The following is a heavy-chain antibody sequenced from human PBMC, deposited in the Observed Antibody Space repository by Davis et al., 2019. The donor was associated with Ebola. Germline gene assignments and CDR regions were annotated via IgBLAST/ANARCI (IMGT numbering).Heavy chain of an antibody. CDR2: IYHSGST. Sequence: MPSETLSLTCAVSGGSISSGGYSWSWIRQPPGKGLEWIGYIYHSGSTYYNPSLKSRVTISVDRYKNQFSLKLSSVTAADTAVYYCARCKPFGSSFWFDPWGQGTLFTVSS. J-gene: IGHJ5*02. V-gene: IGHV4-30-2*01. D-gene: IGHD6-13*01. CDR3: ARCKPFGSSFWFDP. CDR1: GGSISSGGYS.